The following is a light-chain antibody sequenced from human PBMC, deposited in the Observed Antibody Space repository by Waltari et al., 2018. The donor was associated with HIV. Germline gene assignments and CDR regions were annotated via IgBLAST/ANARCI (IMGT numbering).Light chain of an antibody. CDR3: ATWDTDLIGVV. V-gene: IGLV1-51*02. CDR1: SSNIQNNY. Sequence: QSVLTQPPAVSAAPGQRVNFSCSGSSSNIQNNYVSWYQHIPGTAPKLLIFENIERPSGIPDRFSGSKSGTSATLAVTGLQIGDEADYYCATWDTDLIGVVFGGGTKLTVL. CDR2: ENI. J-gene: IGLJ2*01.